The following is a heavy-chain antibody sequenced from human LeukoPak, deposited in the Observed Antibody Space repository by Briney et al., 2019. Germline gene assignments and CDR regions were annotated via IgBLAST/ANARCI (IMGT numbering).Heavy chain of an antibody. D-gene: IGHD3-10*01. CDR1: GGSISSYY. V-gene: IGHV4-59*01. CDR2: IYYSGST. Sequence: SETLSLTCTVSGGSISSYYWSWIRQPPGKGLEWIGYIYYSGSTNYNPSLKSRVTISVDTSKNQFSLKLSSVTAADTAVYYCARLPLGGSGSYYGNLYYYYGMDVWGQGTTVTVSS. CDR3: ARLPLGGSGSYYGNLYYYYGMDV. J-gene: IGHJ6*02.